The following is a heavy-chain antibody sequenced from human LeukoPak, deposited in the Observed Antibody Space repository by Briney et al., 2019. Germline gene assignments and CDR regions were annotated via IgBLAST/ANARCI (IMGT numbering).Heavy chain of an antibody. CDR3: ARDDYGEVDY. J-gene: IGHJ4*02. V-gene: IGHV4-61*02. CDR1: GGSISSGSYY. CDR2: IYTSGST. D-gene: IGHD4-17*01. Sequence: SETLSLTCTVSGGSISSGSYYWSWIRQPAGKGLEWIGRIYTSGSTNYNPSLKSRVTISLDTSKNQFSLKLNSVTAADTAVYYCARDDYGEVDYWGQGTLVTVSS.